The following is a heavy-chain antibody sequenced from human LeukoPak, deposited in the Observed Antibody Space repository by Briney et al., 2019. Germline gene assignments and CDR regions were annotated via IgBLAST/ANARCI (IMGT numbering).Heavy chain of an antibody. Sequence: PGGSLRLSCAASGFTFSSYAMSWVRQAPGKGLEWVSAISGSGGSTYYADSVKGRFTISRDNSKNTLYLQMNSLRAEDTAVYYCAKDLGPSRRYSSSLSDYWGQGTLVTVSS. CDR2: ISGSGGST. CDR3: AKDLGPSRRYSSSLSDY. J-gene: IGHJ4*02. D-gene: IGHD6-6*01. CDR1: GFTFSSYA. V-gene: IGHV3-23*01.